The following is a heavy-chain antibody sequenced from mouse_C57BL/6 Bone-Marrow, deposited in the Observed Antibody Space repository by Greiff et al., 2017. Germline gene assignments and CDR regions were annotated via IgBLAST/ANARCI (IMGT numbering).Heavy chain of an antibody. Sequence: VQGVESGPGLVQPSQSLSITCTVTGFSLTSYGVHWVRQSPGKGLEWLGVIWSGGSTDYNAAFISRLSISKDNSKSQVFFKMNSLQADDTAIYXCARNGYGRGHYWGQGTSGTVSS. V-gene: IGHV2-2*01. CDR1: GFSLTSYG. CDR2: IWSGGST. D-gene: IGHD2-2*01. J-gene: IGHJ4*01. CDR3: ARNGYGRGHY.